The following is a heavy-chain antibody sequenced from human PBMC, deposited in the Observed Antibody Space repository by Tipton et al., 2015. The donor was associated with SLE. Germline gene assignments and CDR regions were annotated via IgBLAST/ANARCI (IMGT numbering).Heavy chain of an antibody. V-gene: IGHV4-59*11. D-gene: IGHD2-2*01. CDR3: ARDEIVVIPAASYQYHYGMDV. CDR1: GGSISSHY. Sequence: GLVKPSETLSLTCTVSGGSISSHYWTWIRQPPGKGLEWIGYIHHTGRTKYNPSLKSRVTILVDTSKNQFSLTLSSVTAADTAVYYCARDEIVVIPAASYQYHYGMDVWGQGTTVTVSS. CDR2: IHHTGRT. J-gene: IGHJ6*02.